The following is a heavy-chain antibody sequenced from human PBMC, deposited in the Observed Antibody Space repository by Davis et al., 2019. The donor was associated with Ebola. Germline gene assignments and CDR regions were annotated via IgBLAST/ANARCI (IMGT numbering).Heavy chain of an antibody. Sequence: PGGSLRLSCAASGVTFSSYSLHWVRQAPGKGLEWVAVTSHNERERFYGESVQGRFTISRDNSENVLYLQMDSMRPDDTAIYFCARALHDEVLDYWGQGTPVTVSS. J-gene: IGHJ4*02. D-gene: IGHD1-1*01. CDR1: GVTFSSYS. CDR2: TSHNERER. V-gene: IGHV3-30*03. CDR3: ARALHDEVLDY.